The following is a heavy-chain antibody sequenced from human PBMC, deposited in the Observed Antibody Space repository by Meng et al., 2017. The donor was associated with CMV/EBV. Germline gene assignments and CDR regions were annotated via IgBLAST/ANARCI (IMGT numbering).Heavy chain of an antibody. Sequence: ASVKVSCKSSGYAFTAYYMHWVRQAPGQGLEWMGWINPNSGGTNYAQKFQGRVTMTRDTSISTAYMELNRLRSDDTAVYYCAREGIYCSSTSCYRGERFWFDPWGQGTLVTVSS. CDR1: GYAFTAYY. V-gene: IGHV1-2*02. J-gene: IGHJ5*02. D-gene: IGHD2-2*01. CDR2: INPNSGGT. CDR3: AREGIYCSSTSCYRGERFWFDP.